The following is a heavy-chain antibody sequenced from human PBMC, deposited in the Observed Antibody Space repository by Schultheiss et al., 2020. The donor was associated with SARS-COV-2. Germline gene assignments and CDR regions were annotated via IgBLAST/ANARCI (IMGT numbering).Heavy chain of an antibody. CDR2: IGGTGGTT. D-gene: IGHD6-19*01. V-gene: IGHV3-23*01. CDR3: ARVVVHSSGWVPFDY. CDR1: GFTFSSFA. J-gene: IGHJ4*02. Sequence: GGSLRLSCAASGFTFSSFAMNWVRQAPGKGLEWVSGIGGTGGTTYYAESVRGRFATSRDNSKNTLFLQMNSLRAEDTAVYYCARVVVHSSGWVPFDYWGQGMLVTVSS.